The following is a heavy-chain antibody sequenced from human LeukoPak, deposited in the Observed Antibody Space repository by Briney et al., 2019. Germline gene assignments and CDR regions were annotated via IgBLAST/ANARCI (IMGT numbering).Heavy chain of an antibody. D-gene: IGHD7-27*01. J-gene: IGHJ4*02. V-gene: IGHV3-23*01. CDR1: GFTFSNYA. CDR3: AKDPINWGSIYFDC. Sequence: GESLRLSCEASGFTFSNYAISWVRQAPGKGLEWVSSISGSSDNTNYADSVKGRFTISRDNSKNILYLQMNSLTAEDTAVYWCAKDPINWGSIYFDCWGQGTLVTVSS. CDR2: ISGSSDNT.